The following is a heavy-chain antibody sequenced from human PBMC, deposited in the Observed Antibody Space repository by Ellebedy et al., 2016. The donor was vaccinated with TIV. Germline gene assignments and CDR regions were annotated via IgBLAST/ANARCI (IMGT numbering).Heavy chain of an antibody. CDR2: IYWDDDK. Sequence: SGPTLVKPTQTLTLTCTFSGFSLSTSGVGVGRIRQPPGKALEWLALIYWDDDKRYSPSLKSRLTITKDTSKNQVVLTMTNMDPVDTATYYCAHGGMVRGVPAYGFDPWGQGTLVTVSS. CDR1: GFSLSTSGVG. CDR3: AHGGMVRGVPAYGFDP. J-gene: IGHJ5*02. V-gene: IGHV2-5*02. D-gene: IGHD3-10*01.